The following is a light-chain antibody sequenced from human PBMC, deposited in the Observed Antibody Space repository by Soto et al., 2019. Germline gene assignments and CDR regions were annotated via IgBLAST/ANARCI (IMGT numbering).Light chain of an antibody. Sequence: QAVVTQPPSVSAASGQRVTISCFGSGSNIGNNFVSWYQQFPGTSPKLLIYDNNKRPSGIPGRFSGSKSGTSATLDITGLQTGDEADYYCGTWDNSLDAYVFGAGTKLTVL. V-gene: IGLV1-51*01. CDR2: DNN. CDR3: GTWDNSLDAYV. J-gene: IGLJ1*01. CDR1: GSNIGNNF.